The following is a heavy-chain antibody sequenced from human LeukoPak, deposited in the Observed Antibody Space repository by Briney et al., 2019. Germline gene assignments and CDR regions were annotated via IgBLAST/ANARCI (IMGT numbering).Heavy chain of an antibody. CDR3: ARVGYSYVINDWSRTGLGAYPTKYYYHMDV. Sequence: SETLSLTRAVYGGPFSGYYWSWIRQPPGKGLEWIGEINHSGSTNYNPSLKSRVTISGDTSKNQFSLKLSFVTAADTAVYFCARVGYSYVINDWSRTGLGAYPTKYYYHMDVWGKGTTVTVSS. D-gene: IGHD5-18*01. J-gene: IGHJ6*03. CDR2: INHSGST. CDR1: GGPFSGYY. V-gene: IGHV4-34*01.